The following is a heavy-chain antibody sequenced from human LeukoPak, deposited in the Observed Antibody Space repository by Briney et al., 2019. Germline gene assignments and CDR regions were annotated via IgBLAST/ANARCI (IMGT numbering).Heavy chain of an antibody. CDR2: IYPGDSDT. CDR1: GYSFTSYW. CDR3: ARHGKGSYYGSGSYPNY. Sequence: PGESLKISCKGSGYSFTSYWIGWVRQMPGKGLEWMGIIYPGDSDTRYSPSFQGQVTISADKSISTAYLQWSSLKASGTAMYYCARHGKGSYYGSGSYPNYWGQGTLVTVSS. V-gene: IGHV5-51*01. J-gene: IGHJ4*02. D-gene: IGHD3-10*01.